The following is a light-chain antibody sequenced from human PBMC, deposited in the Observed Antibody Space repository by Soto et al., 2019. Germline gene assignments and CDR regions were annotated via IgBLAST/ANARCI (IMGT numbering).Light chain of an antibody. J-gene: IGLJ1*01. CDR1: SSNIGAGYD. CDR3: QPYDSSLSGFYV. Sequence: QSVLTQPPSVSGAPGQRVTISCTGSSSNIGAGYDVHWYQQLPGTAPKVLIFGNYNRPSGVPDRFSGSKSGTSASLAITGLQAEDEADYYCQPYDSSLSGFYVFGTGTKVNVL. CDR2: GNY. V-gene: IGLV1-40*01.